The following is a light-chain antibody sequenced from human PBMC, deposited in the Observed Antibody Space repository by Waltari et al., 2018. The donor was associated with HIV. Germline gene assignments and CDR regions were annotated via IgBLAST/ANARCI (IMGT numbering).Light chain of an antibody. J-gene: IGLJ2*01. CDR2: DNN. V-gene: IGLV1-44*01. Sequence: QSVLTQPPSASGTPGQRVTISCSGRRSNIGSNPVSWYQQLPGPAPKLLIADNNQRPSGVPDRFSGSKSGTSASLASSGLQSEDEGDYYCAAWDDSLDGLFGGGTKLTV. CDR1: RSNIGSNP. CDR3: AAWDDSLDGL.